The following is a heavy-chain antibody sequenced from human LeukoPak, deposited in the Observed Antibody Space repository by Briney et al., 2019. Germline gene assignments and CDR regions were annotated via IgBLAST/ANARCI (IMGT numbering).Heavy chain of an antibody. V-gene: IGHV3-7*01. CDR1: GFTFNNFW. D-gene: IGHD3-16*01. CDR2: IKYDGTEK. CDR3: VRDYVWGTENPDY. J-gene: IGHJ4*02. Sequence: GGSLRLSRAGSGFTFNNFWMSWFRQAPGGRLEWVGNIKYDGTEKYYLDSLRGRFTSSRDNAKQSVFLQMHSLRAEDTAVYFCVRDYVWGTENPDYWGQGTKVRVSS.